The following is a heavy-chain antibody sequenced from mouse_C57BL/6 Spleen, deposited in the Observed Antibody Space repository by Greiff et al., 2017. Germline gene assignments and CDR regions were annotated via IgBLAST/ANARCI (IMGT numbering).Heavy chain of an antibody. D-gene: IGHD2-1*01. V-gene: IGHV5-17*01. Sequence: EVMLVESGGGLVKPGGSLKLSCAASGFTFSDYGMHWVRQAPEKGLEWVAYISSGSSTIYYADTGKGRFTISRDNAKNTLFLQMTSLRSEDTAMYYCARLIYYGNYGAYWGQGNLVTRSA. CDR2: ISSGSSTI. CDR1: GFTFSDYG. J-gene: IGHJ3*01. CDR3: ARLIYYGNYGAY.